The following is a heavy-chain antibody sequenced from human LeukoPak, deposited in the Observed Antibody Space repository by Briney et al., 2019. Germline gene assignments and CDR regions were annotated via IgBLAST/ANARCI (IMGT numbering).Heavy chain of an antibody. Sequence: SETLSLTCTVSGGSISSYYWSWIRQPPGKGLEWIGSIYYSGSTYYNPSLKSRVTISVDTSKNQFSLKLSSVTAADTAVYYCASQGDDILTGYYKGRDYFDYWGQGTLVTVSS. J-gene: IGHJ4*02. CDR3: ASQGDDILTGYYKGRDYFDY. V-gene: IGHV4-39*07. CDR1: GGSISSYY. CDR2: IYYSGST. D-gene: IGHD3-9*01.